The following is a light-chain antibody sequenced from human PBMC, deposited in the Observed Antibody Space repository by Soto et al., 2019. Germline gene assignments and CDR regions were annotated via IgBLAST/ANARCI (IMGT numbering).Light chain of an antibody. CDR1: SSDVGNYKY. CDR3: SSYAGSNKAV. Sequence: QSALTQPPCASGSPGQSVTISCTGSSSDVGNYKYVSWYQQYPGKAPKLMIYEVSRRPSGVPDRFSGSKSGNTASLTVSGLQAEDEAEYYCSSYAGSNKAVFGGGTKLTVL. J-gene: IGLJ2*01. CDR2: EVS. V-gene: IGLV2-8*01.